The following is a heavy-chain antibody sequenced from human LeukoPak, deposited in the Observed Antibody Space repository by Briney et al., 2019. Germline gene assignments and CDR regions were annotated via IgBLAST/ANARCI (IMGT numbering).Heavy chain of an antibody. D-gene: IGHD7-27*01. CDR3: ASLGRARTVDY. CDR2: ISAYNGNT. Sequence: ASVKVSCTASGYTFTSYDINWVRQAPGQGLEWMGWISAYNGNTNYAQKLQGRVTMTTDTSTSTAYMELRSLRSDDTAVYYCASLGRARTVDYWGQGTLVTVSS. J-gene: IGHJ4*02. CDR1: GYTFTSYD. V-gene: IGHV1-18*01.